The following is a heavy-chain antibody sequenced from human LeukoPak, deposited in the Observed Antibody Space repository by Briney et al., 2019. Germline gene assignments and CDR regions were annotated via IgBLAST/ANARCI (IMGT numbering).Heavy chain of an antibody. CDR3: ARDLAGYCSSTSCYSLP. Sequence: KTSQTPSLTCTVSGGSISSGGYYWSWIRQPPGKGLEWIGYIYYSGSTYYNPSLKSRVTISVDTSKNQFSLKLSSVTAADTAVYYCARDLAGYCSSTSCYSLPWGQGTMVTVSS. D-gene: IGHD2-2*01. CDR2: IYYSGST. V-gene: IGHV4-31*03. CDR1: GGSISSGGYY. J-gene: IGHJ3*01.